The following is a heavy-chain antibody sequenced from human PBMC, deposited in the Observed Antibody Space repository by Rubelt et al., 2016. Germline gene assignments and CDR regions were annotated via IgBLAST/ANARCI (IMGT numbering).Heavy chain of an antibody. V-gene: IGHV3-11*04. Sequence: EHWLGGVRPGGSLRLSCAGSGFTFSDFFMSWVRQAPGKGLELISWISDRGTDTYFADSVKGRFTISRDNAKSSVYLQMNSLRAEDTAVYYCTTEGSGWYPFEFWGQGTLVTVSS. CDR3: TTEGSGWYPFEF. D-gene: IGHD6-19*01. CDR1: GFTFSDFF. CDR2: ISDRGTDT. J-gene: IGHJ4*02.